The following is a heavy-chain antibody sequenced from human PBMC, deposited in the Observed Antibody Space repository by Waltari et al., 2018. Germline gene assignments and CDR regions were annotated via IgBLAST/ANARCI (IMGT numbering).Heavy chain of an antibody. CDR1: GYTFNRFA. CDR2: INAGGGNT. D-gene: IGHD1-26*01. Sequence: QVQLVQSGAEVKKPGASVKISCKASGYTFNRFAIHWVRQAPGQRLEWMGWINAGGGNTKYSQELQGRVTITRDTSARTAYMELSGLRSEDMAIYFCAGDGREVATPQLNYYYYCMDVWGRGTTVTVSS. CDR3: AGDGREVATPQLNYYYYCMDV. J-gene: IGHJ6*03. V-gene: IGHV1-3*03.